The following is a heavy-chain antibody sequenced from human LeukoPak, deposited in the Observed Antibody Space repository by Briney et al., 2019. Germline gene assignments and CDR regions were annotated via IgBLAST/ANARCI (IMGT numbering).Heavy chain of an antibody. Sequence: SETLSLTCTVSGGSTSSHYWSWIRPPPGKGLEWIGYVSDSGSTNYNPSLKSRVTVSVDTSKEQFSLKLTSVTAADTAVYYCARTGSSWPLYYYYYMDVWGKGTTVTVSS. V-gene: IGHV4-59*11. D-gene: IGHD6-13*01. CDR3: ARTGSSWPLYYYYYMDV. J-gene: IGHJ6*03. CDR1: GGSTSSHY. CDR2: VSDSGST.